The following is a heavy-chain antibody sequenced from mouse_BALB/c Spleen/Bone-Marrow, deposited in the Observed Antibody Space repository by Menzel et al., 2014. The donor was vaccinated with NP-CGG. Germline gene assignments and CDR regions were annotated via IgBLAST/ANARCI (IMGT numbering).Heavy chain of an antibody. J-gene: IGHJ4*01. CDR2: ISTYSGNT. CDR1: GYTFTDYA. Sequence: VKLQESGPELVRPGVSVKISCKGSGYTFTDYAIHWVKQSPAKSLEWIGVISTYSGNTKYNQKFKDKATMTVDKSSSTAYMELARLTSEDSAIYYCARRTTGYATDYWGQGTSVTVSS. V-gene: IGHV1-67*01. CDR3: ARRTTGYATDY.